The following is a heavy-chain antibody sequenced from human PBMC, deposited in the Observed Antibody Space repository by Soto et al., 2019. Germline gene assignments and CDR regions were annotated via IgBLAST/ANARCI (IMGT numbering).Heavy chain of an antibody. V-gene: IGHV4-31*03. CDR1: GGSISSGGYY. CDR3: ARAGLKGYSYGLSGYSSYGMDV. J-gene: IGHJ6*02. D-gene: IGHD5-18*01. Sequence: SETLSLTCTVSGGSISSGGYYWSWIRQHPGKGLEWIGYIYYSGSTYYNPSLKSRVTISVDTSKNQFSLKLSSVTAADTAVYYCARAGLKGYSYGLSGYSSYGMDVWGQGTTVTVSS. CDR2: IYYSGST.